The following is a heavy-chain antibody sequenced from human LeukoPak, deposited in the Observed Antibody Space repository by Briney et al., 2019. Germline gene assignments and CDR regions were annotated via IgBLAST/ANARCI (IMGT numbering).Heavy chain of an antibody. D-gene: IGHD4-23*01. CDR3: ARVAAGYSVNYFDY. J-gene: IGHJ4*02. CDR1: GFTFSTYA. CDR2: ISTGSSTT. Sequence: GGSLRLSCAASGFTFSTYAMSWVRQAPGKGLEWVSYISTGSSTTYYADSVKGRFTIPRDNVENSLYLQMNSLRDEDTAVYYCARVAAGYSVNYFDYWGQGTLVTVSS. V-gene: IGHV3-48*02.